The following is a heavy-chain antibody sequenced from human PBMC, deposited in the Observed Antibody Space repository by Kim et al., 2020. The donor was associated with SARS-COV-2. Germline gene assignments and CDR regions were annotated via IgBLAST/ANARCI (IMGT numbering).Heavy chain of an antibody. Sequence: GGSLRLSCAASGFTFSSYGMHWVRQAPGKGLEWVAVIWYDGSNKYYADSVKGRFTISRDNSKNTLYLQMNSLRAEDTAVYYCAKDLYSSSWSHYYYGMDVWGQGTTVTVSS. CDR2: IWYDGSNK. CDR3: AKDLYSSSWSHYYYGMDV. V-gene: IGHV3-33*06. J-gene: IGHJ6*02. CDR1: GFTFSSYG. D-gene: IGHD6-13*01.